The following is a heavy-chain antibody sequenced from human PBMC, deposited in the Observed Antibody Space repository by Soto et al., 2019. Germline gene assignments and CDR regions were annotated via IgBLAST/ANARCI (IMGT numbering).Heavy chain of an antibody. V-gene: IGHV4-38-2*01. J-gene: IGHJ4*02. D-gene: IGHD3-22*01. CDR2: IYHSGST. CDR3: VGRYYDSSGYYSPDLHFDY. Sequence: SETLSLTCAVSGYSISSGYYWGWIRQPPGKGLEWIGSIYHSGSTYYNPSLKSRVTISVDTSKNQFSLKLSSVTAADTAVYYCVGRYYDSSGYYSPDLHFDYWGQGTLITVSS. CDR1: GYSISSGYY.